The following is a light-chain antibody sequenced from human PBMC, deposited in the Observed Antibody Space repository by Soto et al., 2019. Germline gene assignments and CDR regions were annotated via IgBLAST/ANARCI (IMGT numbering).Light chain of an antibody. CDR1: QSISSW. V-gene: IGKV1-5*03. Sequence: DIQMTQSPSTLSASVGDRVTTTCRASQSISSWLAWYQQKPGKAPKLLIYQASSLESGVPSRFSGSGSGTECTLTITSLQPDDFATYYCQQYNSYPVTFGGGTRVEIK. CDR3: QQYNSYPVT. J-gene: IGKJ4*01. CDR2: QAS.